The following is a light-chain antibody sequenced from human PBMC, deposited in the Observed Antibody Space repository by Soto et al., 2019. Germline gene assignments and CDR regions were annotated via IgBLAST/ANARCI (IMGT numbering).Light chain of an antibody. J-gene: IGKJ1*01. V-gene: IGKV3-20*01. CDR3: QQYGDSPLWT. Sequence: EIVLTQSPGTLSLSPGERATLSCRASQSVDSTYLAWYQQRPGQAPSLLIYAASSRATGIPDRFSGGGSGTDYTLTISRLEPEDSAMYYCQQYGDSPLWTFGQGTKVEIK. CDR1: QSVDSTY. CDR2: AAS.